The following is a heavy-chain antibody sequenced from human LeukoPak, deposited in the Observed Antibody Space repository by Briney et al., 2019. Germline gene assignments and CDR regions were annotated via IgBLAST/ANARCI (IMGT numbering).Heavy chain of an antibody. D-gene: IGHD3-10*01. J-gene: IGHJ6*03. CDR2: ISDSGST. CDR3: ARDLGSGNYPRYYYYMDV. CDR1: GGSINSGEYY. V-gene: IGHV4-30-4*08. Sequence: NPSQTLSLTCTASGGSINSGEYYWSWIRQPPGKGLEWIGYISDSGSTYYSPSLKSRVTISVDTSKNQFSLKLSSVTAADTAVYYCARDLGSGNYPRYYYYMDVWGKGTTVSVSS.